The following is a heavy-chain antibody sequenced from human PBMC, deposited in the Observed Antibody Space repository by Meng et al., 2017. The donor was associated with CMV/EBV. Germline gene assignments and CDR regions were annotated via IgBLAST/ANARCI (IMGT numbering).Heavy chain of an antibody. V-gene: IGHV3-23*01. CDR2: ISGSGSNT. CDR1: GFTFSSYA. CDR3: AKELLRMVASVGFDY. D-gene: IGHD3-10*01. Sequence: GESLQISCAASGFTFSSYAMSGVRQAPGKGLEWVSAISGSGSNTYYADPVKGRFTISRDNSKNTLYLQMNSLRAEDTAVYYCAKELLRMVASVGFDYWGQGTLVTVSS. J-gene: IGHJ4*02.